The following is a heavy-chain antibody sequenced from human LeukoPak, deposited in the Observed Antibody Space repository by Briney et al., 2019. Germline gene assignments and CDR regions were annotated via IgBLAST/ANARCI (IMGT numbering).Heavy chain of an antibody. CDR1: GYIFTGYY. J-gene: IGHJ6*02. CDR3: ARDATGTRPITFDMDV. V-gene: IGHV1-2*04. Sequence: ASVTVSYKASGYIFTGYYMHWVRQAPGQGLEWMGWINPNSGGTNYAQKFQGWVTMTRDTSISTAYMELSRLRSDDTAVYYCARDATGTRPITFDMDVWGQGTTVTVSS. D-gene: IGHD1/OR15-1a*01. CDR2: INPNSGGT.